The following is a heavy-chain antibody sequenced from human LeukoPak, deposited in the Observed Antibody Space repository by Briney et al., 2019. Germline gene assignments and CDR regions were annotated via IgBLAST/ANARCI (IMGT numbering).Heavy chain of an antibody. CDR1: GGSISDYH. CDR3: ATTRGGYWASPLDF. D-gene: IGHD5-12*01. CDR2: INYSGTT. J-gene: IGHJ4*02. V-gene: IGHV4-59*01. Sequence: SETLSLTCTVSGGSISDYHCNWLRQAPEKGLEWIGYINYSGTTNYNPSFTSRVTISADTSKTQVSLMVRSVTVADTAVYYCATTRGGYWASPLDFWGQGILVTVSS.